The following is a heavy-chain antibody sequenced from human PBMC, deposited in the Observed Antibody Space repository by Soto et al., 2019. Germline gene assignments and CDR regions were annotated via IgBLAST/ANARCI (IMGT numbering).Heavy chain of an antibody. J-gene: IGHJ3*02. CDR2: IIPIFGTA. V-gene: IGHV1-69*13. CDR3: SRAVGATPHDAFDI. Sequence: SVKVSCKASGGTFSSYAISWVRQAPGQGLEWMGGIIPIFGTANYAQKFQGRVTITADESTSTAYMELSSLRSEDTAMYYCSRAVGATPHDAFDIWGQGTMVTVSS. D-gene: IGHD1-26*01. CDR1: GGTFSSYA.